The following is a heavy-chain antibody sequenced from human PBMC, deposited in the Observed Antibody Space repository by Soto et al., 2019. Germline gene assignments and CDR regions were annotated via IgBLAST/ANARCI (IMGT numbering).Heavy chain of an antibody. CDR1: GDSVSSNTAS. D-gene: IGHD5-12*01. Sequence: SQTLSLTCALSGDSVSSNTASWNWIRQSPSRGLEWLGRTYFRSKWYNDYAVSVKSRIIINPDTSNNQFSLQLNAVTPEDTAVYFCAKGDNLGPKTGYAFDPWGQGTLVTVSS. CDR2: TYFRSKWYN. CDR3: AKGDNLGPKTGYAFDP. V-gene: IGHV6-1*01. J-gene: IGHJ5*02.